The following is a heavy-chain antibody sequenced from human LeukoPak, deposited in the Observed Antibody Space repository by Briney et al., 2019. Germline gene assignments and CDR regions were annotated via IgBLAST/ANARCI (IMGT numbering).Heavy chain of an antibody. CDR3: AKNAAAAGVNWFDP. J-gene: IGHJ5*02. CDR1: GFTFSSYA. V-gene: IGHV3-23*01. Sequence: PGGSLRLSCAASGFTFSSYAMGWVRQAPGKGLEWVSALSGSGGITDYADSVKGRFTISRDNSKNTLYLQMNSLRAEDTAVYYCAKNAAAAGVNWFDPWGQGTLVTVSS. D-gene: IGHD6-13*01. CDR2: LSGSGGIT.